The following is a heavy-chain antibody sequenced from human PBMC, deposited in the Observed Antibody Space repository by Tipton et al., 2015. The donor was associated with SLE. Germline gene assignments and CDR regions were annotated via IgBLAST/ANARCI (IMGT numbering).Heavy chain of an antibody. J-gene: IGHJ4*02. CDR3: ARGGGLSPFDY. Sequence: TLSLTCAVYGGSFSAYYWTWIRQPPGKGLEWIGEINHRGSTNYNPSLKSRVAISVDTSKNQFSLKLSSMTAADTAVYYCARGGGLSPFDYWGQGTLVTVSS. CDR1: GGSFSAYY. CDR2: INHRGST. V-gene: IGHV4-34*01. D-gene: IGHD1-26*01.